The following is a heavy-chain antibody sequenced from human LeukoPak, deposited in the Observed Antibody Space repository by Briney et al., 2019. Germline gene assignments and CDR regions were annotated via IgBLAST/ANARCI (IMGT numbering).Heavy chain of an antibody. Sequence: NPGGSLRLSCLASGFTFSSYSMNWVRQAPGKGLEWVSSISSSSSYIYYADSVKGRFTISRDNAKNSLYLQMNSLRAEDTAVYYCARPHYGDFGDDAFDTWGQGTMVTVSS. CDR3: ARPHYGDFGDDAFDT. V-gene: IGHV3-21*01. D-gene: IGHD4-17*01. J-gene: IGHJ3*02. CDR2: ISSSSSYI. CDR1: GFTFSSYS.